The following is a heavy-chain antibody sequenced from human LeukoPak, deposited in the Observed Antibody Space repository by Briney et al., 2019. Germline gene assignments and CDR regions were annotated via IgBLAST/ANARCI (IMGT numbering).Heavy chain of an antibody. V-gene: IGHV1-69*13. D-gene: IGHD6-19*01. CDR3: ARGSGWDPSRGY. Sequence: ASVKVSCKASGGTFSSYAISWVRQAPGHGLEWMGGIIPIFGTAKYAQKFQGRVTITADESTSTAYMELSSLRSEDTAVYYCARGSGWDPSRGYWGPGTLVTVSS. J-gene: IGHJ4*02. CDR1: GGTFSSYA. CDR2: IIPIFGTA.